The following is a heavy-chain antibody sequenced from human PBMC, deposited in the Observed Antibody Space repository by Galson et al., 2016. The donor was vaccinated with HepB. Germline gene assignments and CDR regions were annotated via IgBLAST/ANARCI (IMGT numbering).Heavy chain of an antibody. V-gene: IGHV3-48*02. CDR3: ARDYIDVLVDAFDV. Sequence: SLRLSCAASGFTLSSYGMNWVRQAPGKGLEWISYISSSSYSFITIYYADSVKGRFTISRDNARNSVYLQMNSLRDEDTAVYYCARDYIDVLVDAFDVWGQGTLVTVSS. CDR2: ISSSSYSFITI. J-gene: IGHJ3*01. D-gene: IGHD3-3*02. CDR1: GFTLSSYG.